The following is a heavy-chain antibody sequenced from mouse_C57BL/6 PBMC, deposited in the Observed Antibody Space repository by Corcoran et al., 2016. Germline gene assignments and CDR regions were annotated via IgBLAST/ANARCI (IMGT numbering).Heavy chain of an antibody. CDR1: GYTFTTYG. J-gene: IGHJ1*03. D-gene: IGHD2-5*01. CDR3: VRDSNWHVDV. CDR2: INTYSGVP. V-gene: IGHV9-3*01. Sequence: QIQLVQSGPELKKPGETVKISCKASGYTFTTYGMSWMKQAPGQGVKWEGWINTYSGVPTYADDFKGRFAFSLETSASTAYLQINTIENEDTATYFSVRDSNWHVDVWGTGTPATVPS.